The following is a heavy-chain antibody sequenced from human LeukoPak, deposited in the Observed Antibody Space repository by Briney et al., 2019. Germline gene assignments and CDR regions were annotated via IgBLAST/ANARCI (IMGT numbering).Heavy chain of an antibody. CDR2: IKSKTDGGTT. CDR1: GFTFSSAW. D-gene: IGHD5-18*01. V-gene: IGHV3-15*01. Sequence: GGSLRLSCAASGFTFSSAWMSWVRQAPGKGLEWGGRIKSKTDGGTTDYAAPVKGRFTISRDDSKNTLYLQMNSLKTEDTAVYYCTTPVDTAMVYFDYWGQGTLVTVSS. J-gene: IGHJ4*02. CDR3: TTPVDTAMVYFDY.